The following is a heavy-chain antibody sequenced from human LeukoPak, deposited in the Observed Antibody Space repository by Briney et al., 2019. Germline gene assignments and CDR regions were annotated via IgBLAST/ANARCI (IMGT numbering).Heavy chain of an antibody. CDR3: ARSGGYGLFDY. CDR1: GGSISVSSYY. CDR2: IYYSGST. D-gene: IGHD6-25*01. V-gene: IGHV4-39*01. J-gene: IGHJ4*02. Sequence: SETLSLTCAVSGGSISVSSYYWGWIRQPPGKGLEWIGSIYYSGSTYYSQSLKSRVTISVDTSQNQFSLKLSSVTAADTAVYSCARSGGYGLFDYWGQGILVTVSS.